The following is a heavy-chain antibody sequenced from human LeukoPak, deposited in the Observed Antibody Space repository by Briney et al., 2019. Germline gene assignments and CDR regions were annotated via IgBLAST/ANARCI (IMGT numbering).Heavy chain of an antibody. CDR3: AGTGAVEYYYYYYMDV. J-gene: IGHJ6*03. D-gene: IGHD1-1*01. CDR1: GGSISSYY. V-gene: IGHV4-59*01. Sequence: SETLSLTCTVSGGSISSYYWSWIRQPPGKGLEWIGYIYYSGSTNYNPSLKSRVTISVDTSKNQFSLKLSSVTAADTAVYYCAGTGAVEYYYYYYMDVWGRGTTVTVSS. CDR2: IYYSGST.